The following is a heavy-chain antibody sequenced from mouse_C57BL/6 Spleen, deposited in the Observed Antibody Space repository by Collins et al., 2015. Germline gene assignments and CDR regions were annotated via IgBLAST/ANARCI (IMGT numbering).Heavy chain of an antibody. CDR2: INTYSGVP. V-gene: IGHV9-3*01. CDR3: ARFYSNSEGYYFDY. J-gene: IGHJ2*01. CDR1: GYTFTTYG. D-gene: IGHD2-5*01. Sequence: QIQLVQSGPELKKPGETVKISCKASGYTFTTYGMSWVKQAPGKGLKWMGWINTYSGVPTYADDFKGRFAFSLETSASTAYLQINNLKNEDTATYFCARFYSNSEGYYFDYWGQGTTLTVSS.